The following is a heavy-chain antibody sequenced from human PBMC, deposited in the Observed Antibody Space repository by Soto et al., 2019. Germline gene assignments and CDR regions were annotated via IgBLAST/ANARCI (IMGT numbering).Heavy chain of an antibody. CDR3: AREANSGYFSVPKN. D-gene: IGHD5-12*01. CDR2: IYYSGST. CDR1: GGSISSGDYY. Sequence: PSETLSLTCTVSGGSISSGDYYWSWIRQPPGKGLEWIGYIYYSGSTYYNPSLKSRVTISVDTSKNQFSLKLSSVTAADTAVYYCAREANSGYFSVPKNWGQGILVTVSS. J-gene: IGHJ4*02. V-gene: IGHV4-30-4*01.